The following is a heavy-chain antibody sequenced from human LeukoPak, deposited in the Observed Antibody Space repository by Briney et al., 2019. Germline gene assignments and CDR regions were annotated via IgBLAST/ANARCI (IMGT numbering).Heavy chain of an antibody. V-gene: IGHV4-34*01. CDR3: ARAIAAAGTGGRLVGYYFDY. Sequence: SETLSLTCGVSGGSFSGYFWSWIRQPPGKGLEWIGEINHSERTNYNPSLKSRVTMSVDTSKKQLSLKLSAVTAADTAVYYCARAIAAAGTGGRLVGYYFDYWGQGTLVTVSS. CDR2: INHSERT. D-gene: IGHD6-13*01. CDR1: GGSFSGYF. J-gene: IGHJ4*02.